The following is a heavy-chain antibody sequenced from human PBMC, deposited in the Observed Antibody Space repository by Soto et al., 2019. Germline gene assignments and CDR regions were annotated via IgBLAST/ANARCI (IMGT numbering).Heavy chain of an antibody. Sequence: TLSLTCNVSCGSISSGGYYWSWIRQHPGKGLEWIGSHYYCGSTYYNPSLKSRVTISVDTSKNQFSLKLSSVTAADTAVYYCTRVTRTDGMDVWGQGTTVTVSS. CDR2: HYYCGST. V-gene: IGHV4-31*03. CDR1: CGSISSGGYY. J-gene: IGHJ6*02. D-gene: IGHD2-8*02. CDR3: TRVTRTDGMDV.